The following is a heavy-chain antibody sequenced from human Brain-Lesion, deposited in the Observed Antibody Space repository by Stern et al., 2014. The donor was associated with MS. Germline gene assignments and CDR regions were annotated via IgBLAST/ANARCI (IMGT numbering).Heavy chain of an antibody. J-gene: IGHJ6*02. V-gene: IGHV4-61*02. CDR2: ILNRGSP. CDR1: GGSISSGGYY. D-gene: IGHD2-2*01. CDR3: ARGRVVPGFQYYATDV. Sequence: VQLVESGPGLVKPSQTLSLSCTVSGGSISSGGYYWSWIRQPAGEGLEWIGRILNRGSPSYNPPLKSRVTISIDTSKTQFSLRLNSMTAADTAVYYCARGRVVPGFQYYATDVWGQGTTVIVSS.